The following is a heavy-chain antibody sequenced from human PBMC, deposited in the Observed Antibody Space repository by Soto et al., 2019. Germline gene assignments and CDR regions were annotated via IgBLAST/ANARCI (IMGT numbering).Heavy chain of an antibody. Sequence: PSETLSLTCTVSGGSISSSGFYWGWIRQPPGKGLEWIGSIYYSGSTYYNPSLKSRVTISVDTSKNQFSLKLTSVTAADTALYYCARDYFDSSDYTTNWFDPWGQGTLVTVSS. CDR3: ARDYFDSSDYTTNWFDP. J-gene: IGHJ5*02. V-gene: IGHV4-39*01. D-gene: IGHD3-22*01. CDR2: IYYSGST. CDR1: GGSISSSGFY.